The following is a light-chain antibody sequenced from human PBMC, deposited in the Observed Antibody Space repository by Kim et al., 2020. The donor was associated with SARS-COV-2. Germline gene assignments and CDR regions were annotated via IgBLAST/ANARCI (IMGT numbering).Light chain of an antibody. Sequence: SYELTQPLSVSVALGQTARITCGGNNIGSKNVHWYQQKPGQAPVLVIYRDSNRPSGIPERFSGSNSGNTATLTISRAQAEDEADYYCQVWDSSTVFGGGTQLTVL. V-gene: IGLV3-9*01. CDR3: QVWDSSTV. J-gene: IGLJ3*02. CDR1: NIGSKN. CDR2: RDS.